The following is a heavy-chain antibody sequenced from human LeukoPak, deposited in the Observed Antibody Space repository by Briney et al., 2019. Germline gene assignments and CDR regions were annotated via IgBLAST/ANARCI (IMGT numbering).Heavy chain of an antibody. CDR1: GYTFTSYY. V-gene: IGHV1-46*01. Sequence: GASVKVSCKASGYTFTSYYMNWVRQAPGQGLEWMGIINPSSGRTTYVQKFQGRVTMTRDTSTSTVYMELTSLRSEDTAVFYCARGGLPARSWFDPWGQGTLVTVSS. J-gene: IGHJ5*02. D-gene: IGHD3/OR15-3a*01. CDR3: ARGGLPARSWFDP. CDR2: INPSSGRT.